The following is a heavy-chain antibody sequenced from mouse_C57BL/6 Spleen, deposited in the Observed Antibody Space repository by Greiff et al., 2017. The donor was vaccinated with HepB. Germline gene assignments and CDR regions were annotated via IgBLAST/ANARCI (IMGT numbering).Heavy chain of an antibody. CDR2: IYPGDGDT. Sequence: VQLQQSGPELVKPGASVKISCKASGYAFSRSWMNWVKQRPGKGLEWIGRIYPGDGDTNYNGKFKGKATLTADKSSSTAYMQLRSLTSEDAAVYFCARDYYGSSYGYWGQGTTLTVSS. CDR1: GYAFSRSW. CDR3: ARDYYGSSYGY. J-gene: IGHJ2*01. V-gene: IGHV1-82*01. D-gene: IGHD1-1*01.